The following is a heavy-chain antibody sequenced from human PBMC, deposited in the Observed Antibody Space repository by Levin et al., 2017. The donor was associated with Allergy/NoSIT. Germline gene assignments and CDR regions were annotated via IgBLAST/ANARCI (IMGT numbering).Heavy chain of an antibody. CDR3: ARVGRQWLVRGNDAFDS. CDR2: INPNSGGT. J-gene: IGHJ3*02. V-gene: IGHV1-2*02. CDR1: GYTFTGYY. Sequence: ASVKVSCKASGYTFTGYYMHWVRQAPGQGLEWMGWINPNSGGTNYAQKFQGRVTMTRDTSISTAYMELSRLRSDDTAVYYCARVGRQWLVRGNDAFDSWGQGTMVTVSS. D-gene: IGHD6-19*01.